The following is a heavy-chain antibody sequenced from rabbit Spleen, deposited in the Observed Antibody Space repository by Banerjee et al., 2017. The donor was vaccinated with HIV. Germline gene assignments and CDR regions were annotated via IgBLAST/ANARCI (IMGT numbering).Heavy chain of an antibody. D-gene: IGHD1-1*01. CDR1: GFSFSSSYY. J-gene: IGHJ6*01. V-gene: IGHV1S40*01. CDR3: ARDSSSSFSSYGMDL. Sequence: QSLEESGGGLVQPEGSLTLTCTASGFSFSSSYYMCWVRQAPGKGLEWISCIAGSSSGFTYYASWAKGRITISKTSSTTVTLQMTSLTAADTATYFCARDSSSSFSSYGMDLWGPGTLVTVS. CDR2: IAGSSSGFT.